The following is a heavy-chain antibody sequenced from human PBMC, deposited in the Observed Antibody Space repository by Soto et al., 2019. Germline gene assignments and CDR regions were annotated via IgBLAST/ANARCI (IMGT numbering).Heavy chain of an antibody. D-gene: IGHD6-19*01. CDR2: ISNDGSNK. CDR3: AKDLGGLVYTFDY. V-gene: IGHV3-30*18. Sequence: QVQLVESGGGVVQPGRSLSLSCAASGFTFSSYGMHWVRQAPGKGLEWVTVISNDGSNKYYADSVKGRFTISRDNSKNTLYLQLNSLRAEDTAVYYCAKDLGGLVYTFDYWGQGTLVTVSS. J-gene: IGHJ4*02. CDR1: GFTFSSYG.